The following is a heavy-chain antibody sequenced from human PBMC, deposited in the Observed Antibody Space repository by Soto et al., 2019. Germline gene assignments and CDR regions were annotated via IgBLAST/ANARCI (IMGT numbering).Heavy chain of an antibody. CDR2: ISSSSSTI. D-gene: IGHD6-19*01. CDR3: ARVIKVAGTDAFDI. V-gene: IGHV3-48*01. J-gene: IGHJ3*02. CDR1: GFTFSSYS. Sequence: GGSLRLSCAASGFTFSSYSMNWVRQATGKGLEWVSYISSSSSTIYYADSVKGRFTISRDNAKNSLYLQMNSLRAEDTAVYYCARVIKVAGTDAFDIWGQGTMVTVSS.